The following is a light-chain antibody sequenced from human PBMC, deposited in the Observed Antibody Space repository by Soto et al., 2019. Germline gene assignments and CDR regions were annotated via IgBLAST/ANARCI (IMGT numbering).Light chain of an antibody. CDR1: QSVSSN. J-gene: IGKJ1*01. V-gene: IGKV3-15*01. CDR2: GAS. CDR3: QQYNNWPHRT. Sequence: EIVMTQSTANLSVSPEGRTTLSCRASQSVSSNLDWYQQKPGQAPRLLIYGASTRATGIPARFNGSGSGTEFTLTISSLQSEDFAVYYCQQYNNWPHRTFGQGTKVEIK.